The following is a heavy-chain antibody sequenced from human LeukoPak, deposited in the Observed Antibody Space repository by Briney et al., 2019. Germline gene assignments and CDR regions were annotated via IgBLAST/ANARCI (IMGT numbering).Heavy chain of an antibody. D-gene: IGHD3-3*01. V-gene: IGHV3-23*01. J-gene: IGHJ4*02. CDR2: ISGSGGTT. Sequence: GGSLRLSCAASGFTFSSISMSWVRQAPGKGLEWVSVISGSGGTTYCADSVKGRFTISRDNSKNTLYLQMNSLRAEDSALYYCVHNFWSGRSGYWGQGTLVTVSS. CDR1: GFTFSSIS. CDR3: VHNFWSGRSGY.